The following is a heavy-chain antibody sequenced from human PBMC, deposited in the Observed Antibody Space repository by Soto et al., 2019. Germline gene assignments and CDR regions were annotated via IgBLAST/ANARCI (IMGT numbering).Heavy chain of an antibody. D-gene: IGHD1-26*01. CDR2: IYSGGST. V-gene: IGHV3-53*01. Sequence: GGSLRLSCAASGFTVSSNYMSWVRQAPGKGLEWVSVIYSGGSTYYADSVKGRFTISRDNSKNTLYLQMNSLRAEDTAVYYCARDSGSYYDAFYIWGEGTMVTVSS. CDR3: ARDSGSYYDAFYI. CDR1: GFTVSSNY. J-gene: IGHJ3*02.